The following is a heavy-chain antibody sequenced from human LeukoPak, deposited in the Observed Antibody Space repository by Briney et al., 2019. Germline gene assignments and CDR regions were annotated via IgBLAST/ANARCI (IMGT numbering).Heavy chain of an antibody. CDR2: INHSGST. CDR1: GGSFSGYY. J-gene: IGHJ6*03. D-gene: IGHD6-19*01. V-gene: IGHV4-34*01. Sequence: PSETLSLTCAVYGGSFSGYYWSWIRQPPGKGLEWIGEINHSGSTNYNPSLKSRVTISVDTSKNQFSLKLSSVTAADTAVYYCARLPGIAVAGTKGVTANYYYYYMDVWGKGTTVTVSS. CDR3: ARLPGIAVAGTKGVTANYYYYYMDV.